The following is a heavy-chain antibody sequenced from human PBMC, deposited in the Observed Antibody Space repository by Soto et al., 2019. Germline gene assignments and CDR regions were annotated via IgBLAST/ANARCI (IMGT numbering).Heavy chain of an antibody. V-gene: IGHV1-8*01. D-gene: IGHD3-10*01. Sequence: ASVKVSCXASGYTFTSYDINWVRHATGQGLEWMGWMNPNSGNTGYAQKFQGRVTMTRNTSISTAYMELSSLRSADTAVYFFPRVPRGSGSDYGMDVWGQGTTVTVSS. CDR2: MNPNSGNT. CDR1: GYTFTSYD. J-gene: IGHJ6*02. CDR3: PRVPRGSGSDYGMDV.